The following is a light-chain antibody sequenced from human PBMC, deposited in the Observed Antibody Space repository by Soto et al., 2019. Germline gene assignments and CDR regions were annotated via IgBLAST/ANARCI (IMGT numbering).Light chain of an antibody. CDR1: QDISNY. CDR2: DAS. V-gene: IGKV1-33*01. J-gene: IGKJ4*02. CDR3: QQYDNLPLT. Sequence: DIQMTPSPSSLSASVGDRVTITCQASQDISNYLNWYQQKPGKAPKLLIYDASNLETGVPSRFSGSESGTDFTFTISSLQPENIATYYCQQYDNLPLTFGGGTKVEIK.